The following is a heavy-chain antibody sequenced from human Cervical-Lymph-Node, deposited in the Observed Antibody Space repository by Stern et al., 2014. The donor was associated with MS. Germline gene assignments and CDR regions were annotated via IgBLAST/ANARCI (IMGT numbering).Heavy chain of an antibody. CDR3: ANGGTTWN. Sequence: EVQLLESGGGEVQSGGSLRLSCVASDLAFSTYWMNWVRQAPGKGLQWVANTNQAGSEKYYVESVKGRFTISRDNAKKSLYLQMNNLRSEDTAVYYCANGGTTWNWGQGTLVTVSS. V-gene: IGHV3-7*03. D-gene: IGHD1-1*01. CDR2: TNQAGSEK. CDR1: DLAFSTYW. J-gene: IGHJ4*02.